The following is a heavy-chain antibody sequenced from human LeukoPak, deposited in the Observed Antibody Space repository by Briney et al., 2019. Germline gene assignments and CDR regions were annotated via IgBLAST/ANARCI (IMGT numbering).Heavy chain of an antibody. CDR2: IYYSGST. CDR1: GGSISSGDYY. V-gene: IGHV4-30-4*01. D-gene: IGHD5-24*01. CDR3: AKSWRPRRWPDSFDP. J-gene: IGHJ5*02. Sequence: PSETLSLTCTVSGGSISSGDYYWSWIRQPPGKGLEWIGYIYYSGSTYYNPSLKSRVTISVDTSKNQFSLKLSSVTAADTAVYYCAKSWRPRRWPDSFDPWGQGTLVTVSS.